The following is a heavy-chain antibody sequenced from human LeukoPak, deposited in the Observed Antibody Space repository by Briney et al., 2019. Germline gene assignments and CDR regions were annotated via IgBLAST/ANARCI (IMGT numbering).Heavy chain of an antibody. J-gene: IGHJ4*02. CDR3: ARALGDSSGYGF. Sequence: ASVKVSCKASGGTFSSYAISWVRQAPGQGLEWMGGIIPIFGTANYAQKFQGRVTITTDESTSTAYMGLSSLRSEDTAVYYCARALGDSSGYGFWGQGTLVTVSS. V-gene: IGHV1-69*05. CDR2: IIPIFGTA. CDR1: GGTFSSYA. D-gene: IGHD3-22*01.